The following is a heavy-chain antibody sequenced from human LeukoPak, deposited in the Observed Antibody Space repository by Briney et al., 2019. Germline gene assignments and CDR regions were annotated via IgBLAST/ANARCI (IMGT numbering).Heavy chain of an antibody. CDR2: ISRDGSPI. V-gene: IGHV3-48*04. J-gene: IGHJ3*02. Sequence: GGSLRLSCAASGFTFNNYPLNWVRQAPGKGLEWVAYISRDGSPIYYADSVRGRFTISRDNAKNSLYLQMNSLRPEDTAVYYCARINSGRHLGDAFDIWGQGTTVTVSS. D-gene: IGHD1-26*01. CDR3: ARINSGRHLGDAFDI. CDR1: GFTFNNYP.